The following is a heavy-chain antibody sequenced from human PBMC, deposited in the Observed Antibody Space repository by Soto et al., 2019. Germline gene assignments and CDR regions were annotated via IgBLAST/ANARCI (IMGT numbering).Heavy chain of an antibody. D-gene: IGHD1-1*01. J-gene: IGHJ5*02. CDR2: IYYSGST. CDR3: ARDGGHGERTTDL. V-gene: IGHV4-31*03. Sequence: PSETLSLTCTVSGGSISGGTYYWSWIRQHPGKGLEWIGYIYYSGSTFYNPSLKSRVTISIDTSKNQFSLNLSSVTAADTAVYYCARDGGHGERTTDLWGQGTLVTVSS. CDR1: GGSISGGTYY.